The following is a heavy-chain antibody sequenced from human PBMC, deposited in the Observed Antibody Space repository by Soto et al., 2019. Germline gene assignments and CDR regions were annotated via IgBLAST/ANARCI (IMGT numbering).Heavy chain of an antibody. Sequence: SETLSLTCALSGGSMNTNTYYWGWIRQPPGKGLEWIGSMSRSGTTHYNPSLKSRLTISLDMSKNHFSLDLRSVTAADTAVFYCGGQFNARGGGHFQHWGQGTPVTVSS. CDR2: MSRSGTT. V-gene: IGHV4-39*02. D-gene: IGHD3-10*01. CDR3: GGQFNARGGGHFQH. CDR1: GGSMNTNTYY. J-gene: IGHJ1*01.